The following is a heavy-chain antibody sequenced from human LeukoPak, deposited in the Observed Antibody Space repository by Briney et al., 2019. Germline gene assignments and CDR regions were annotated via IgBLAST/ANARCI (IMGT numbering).Heavy chain of an antibody. D-gene: IGHD4-23*01. Sequence: GGSLRLSCAASGFTFSNYAMSWVRQAPGKGLEWVSSISDSGGSTYYADSVKGRFTISRDNSKNTLYLQMNSLRAEDTAVYYCARVLGSRVVTQNHYYYYYYMDVWGKGTTVTISS. CDR2: ISDSGGST. CDR1: GFTFSNYA. CDR3: ARVLGSRVVTQNHYYYYYYMDV. J-gene: IGHJ6*03. V-gene: IGHV3-23*01.